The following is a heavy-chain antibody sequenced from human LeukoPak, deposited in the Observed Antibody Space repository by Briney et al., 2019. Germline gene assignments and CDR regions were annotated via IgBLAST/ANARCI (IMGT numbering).Heavy chain of an antibody. CDR1: GGSFSGYY. Sequence: SETLSLTCAVYGGSFSGYYWSWIRQPPGKGLEWIGEIKQRGSTNYNPALKSRVTISVDTSKNQVSLKLSSVTAADTAVYYCARDPYCGGDCYSYYFDYWGQGTLVTVSS. CDR2: IKQRGST. CDR3: ARDPYCGGDCYSYYFDY. J-gene: IGHJ4*02. V-gene: IGHV4-34*01. D-gene: IGHD2-21*02.